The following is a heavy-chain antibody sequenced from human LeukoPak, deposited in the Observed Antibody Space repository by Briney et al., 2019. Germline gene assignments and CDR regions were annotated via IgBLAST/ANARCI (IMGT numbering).Heavy chain of an antibody. J-gene: IGHJ4*02. V-gene: IGHV3-23*01. CDR1: GFTFSNYA. CDR2: ITGPGGST. D-gene: IGHD5-18*01. CDR3: AKGLGIQLWPGVDY. Sequence: GGSLRLSCAASGFTFSNYAMSWVRQAPRKGLHWVSTITGPGGSTYSADSVKGRFTISRDNSKNTLYLQMNSLRAEDTAVYYCAKGLGIQLWPGVDYWGQGTLVTVSS.